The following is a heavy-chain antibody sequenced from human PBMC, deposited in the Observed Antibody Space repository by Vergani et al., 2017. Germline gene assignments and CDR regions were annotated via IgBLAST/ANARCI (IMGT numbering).Heavy chain of an antibody. J-gene: IGHJ3*02. CDR2: IYHSGST. Sequence: QLQLQQSGPGLVKPSETLFLTCTVSGGSISSSNWWSWVRQPPGKGLEWIGEIYHSGSTNYNPSLKSRVTISVDKSKNQFSLKLSSVTAADTAVYYCASTTMLVGGDAFDIWGQGTMVTVSS. CDR1: GGSISSSNW. D-gene: IGHD3-22*01. V-gene: IGHV4-4*02. CDR3: ASTTMLVGGDAFDI.